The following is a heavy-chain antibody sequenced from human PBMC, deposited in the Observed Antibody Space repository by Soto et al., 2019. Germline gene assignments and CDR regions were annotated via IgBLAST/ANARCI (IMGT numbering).Heavy chain of an antibody. CDR2: IPQDGVDG. D-gene: IGHD2-21*02. V-gene: IGHV3-7*03. CDR3: ARDHLILPAHDFFYGSDV. CDR1: GFTFSMYS. J-gene: IGHJ6*02. Sequence: RLSCEVSGFTFSMYSMSWVRQSPGKGLEWVAKIPQDGVDGHYADSVKGRFIISRDNGKNSLHLQLNNLRAEDMAVYYCARDHLILPAHDFFYGSDVWGRGATVTVSS.